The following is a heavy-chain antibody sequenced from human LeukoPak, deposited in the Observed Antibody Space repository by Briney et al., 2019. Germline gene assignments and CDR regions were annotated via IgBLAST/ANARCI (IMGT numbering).Heavy chain of an antibody. CDR1: GYTFINYV. D-gene: IGHD6-19*01. Sequence: ASVKVSCKASGYTFINYVISWVRQAPGQGLEWMGWINAYNGNTNYAQKFQGRVTMTTDTSTSTVYMELRSLTSDDTAVYYCARGRQQWLVGGAFDIWGQGTMVTVSS. CDR3: ARGRQQWLVGGAFDI. V-gene: IGHV1-18*01. J-gene: IGHJ3*02. CDR2: INAYNGNT.